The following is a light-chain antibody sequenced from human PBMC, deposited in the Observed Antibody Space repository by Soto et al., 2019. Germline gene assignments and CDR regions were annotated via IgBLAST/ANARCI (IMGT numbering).Light chain of an antibody. CDR2: EVT. J-gene: IGLJ1*01. Sequence: QSVLTQPPSASGSPGQSVTISCTGTTGDIGAFNYVSWYQQRPGKAPKLIIYEVTRRPSGVPDRIVASKSDTTASLTVSGLQAEDEADYYCSSFAGTNSFVFGTGTKLTVL. V-gene: IGLV2-8*01. CDR3: SSFAGTNSFV. CDR1: TGDIGAFNY.